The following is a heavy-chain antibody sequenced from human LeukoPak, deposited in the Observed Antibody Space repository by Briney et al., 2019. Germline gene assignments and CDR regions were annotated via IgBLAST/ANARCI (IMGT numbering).Heavy chain of an antibody. CDR3: ARGFPTPTYYYDSSGYTDDY. D-gene: IGHD3-22*01. V-gene: IGHV4-59*01. J-gene: IGHJ4*02. Sequence: SETLSLTCTVSGGSISSYYWSWIRQPPGKGLEWIGYIYYSGSTNYNPSLKSRVTISVDTSKNQFSLKLSSVTAADTAVYYCARGFPTPTYYYDSSGYTDDYWGQGTLVTVSS. CDR2: IYYSGST. CDR1: GGSISSYY.